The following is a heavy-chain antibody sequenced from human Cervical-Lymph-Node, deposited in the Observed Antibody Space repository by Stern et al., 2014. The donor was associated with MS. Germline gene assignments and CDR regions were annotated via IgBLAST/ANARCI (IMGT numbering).Heavy chain of an antibody. CDR2: MNPNSGET. V-gene: IGHV1-8*01. CDR3: ASCGGSCSYYYYGMDV. D-gene: IGHD2-15*01. J-gene: IGHJ6*02. CDR1: GYTFTSFD. Sequence: VQLVQSGAEVKKPGASVKVSCKASGYTFTSFDMNWVRQATGQGLEWMGWMNPNSGETGYAQKFQGRVTMTRNTSISTAYMELSSLRSEDTAVYYCASCGGSCSYYYYGMDVGGQGTTGTVAS.